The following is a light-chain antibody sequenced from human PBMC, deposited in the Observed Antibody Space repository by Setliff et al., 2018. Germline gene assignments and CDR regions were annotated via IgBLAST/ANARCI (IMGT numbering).Light chain of an antibody. J-gene: IGLJ3*02. V-gene: IGLV7-46*01. CDR1: TGAVTSNHH. Sequence: VTQEPSLTVSPGGTVTLTCGSSTGAVTSNHHPYWFQQKPGQAPRTLIYDTSNKHSWTPARFSGSLLGGKAALTLSGAQPEDEADYYCMVSYSAARVLGGGTKVTVL. CDR3: MVSYSAARV. CDR2: DTS.